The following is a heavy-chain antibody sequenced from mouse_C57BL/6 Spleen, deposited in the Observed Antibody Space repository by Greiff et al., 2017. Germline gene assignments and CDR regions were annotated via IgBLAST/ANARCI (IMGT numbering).Heavy chain of an antibody. CDR2: IDPSDSYT. CDR1: GYTFTSYW. J-gene: IGHJ3*01. D-gene: IGHD3-2*02. CDR3: GAAQATFLFAY. V-gene: IGHV1-50*01. Sequence: QVQLQQPGAELVKPGASVKLSCKASGYTFTSYWMQWVKQRPGQGLEWIGEIDPSDSYTNYNQKFKGKATLTVDTSSSTAYMQLSSLTSEDSAVYYCGAAQATFLFAYWGQGTLVTVSA.